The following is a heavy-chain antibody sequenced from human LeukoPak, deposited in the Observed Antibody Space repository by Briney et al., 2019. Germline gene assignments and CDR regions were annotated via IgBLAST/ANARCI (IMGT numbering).Heavy chain of an antibody. CDR3: ARGKREYSSSVYDY. Sequence: SETLSLTCTVSGYSISSGYYWGWIRQPPGKGLEWIGSIYHSGSTYYNPSLKSRVTISVDTSKNQFSLKLSSVTAADTAVYYCARGKREYSSSVYDYWGQGTLVTVSS. CDR1: GYSISSGYY. V-gene: IGHV4-38-2*02. CDR2: IYHSGST. J-gene: IGHJ4*02. D-gene: IGHD6-6*01.